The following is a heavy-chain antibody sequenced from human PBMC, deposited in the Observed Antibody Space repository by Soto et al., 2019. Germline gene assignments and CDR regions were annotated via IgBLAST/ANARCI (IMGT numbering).Heavy chain of an antibody. J-gene: IGHJ4*02. V-gene: IGHV4-39*01. D-gene: IGHD2-21*01. CDR1: GGSISSSSYY. CDR2: IYYSGST. Sequence: QLQLQESGPGLVKPSETLSLSCTVSGGSISSSSYYWGWIRQPPGKGLEWIGSIYYSGSTYYNPSLKSRVTISVDTSKNQFSLKLSSVTAADTAVYYCARQPPPCAYCGCDWFFDYWGQGTLVTVSS. CDR3: ARQPPPCAYCGCDWFFDY.